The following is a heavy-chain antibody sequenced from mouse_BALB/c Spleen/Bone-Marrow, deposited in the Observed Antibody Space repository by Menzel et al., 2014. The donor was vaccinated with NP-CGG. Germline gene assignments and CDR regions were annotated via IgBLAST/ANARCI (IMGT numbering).Heavy chain of an antibody. V-gene: IGHV1S81*02. Sequence: VKLVESGADLVKPGASVKLSCKASGYTFTSYYMYWVQPRPGQGLEWIGEINPSNGGTNFNEKFKSKATLTVDKSSTTSYMQLSSRTAEDSAVYYGTREGDSPFAYWGQGTLVTVSA. J-gene: IGHJ3*01. CDR2: INPSNGGT. CDR1: GYTFTSYY. D-gene: IGHD2-13*01. CDR3: TREGDSPFAY.